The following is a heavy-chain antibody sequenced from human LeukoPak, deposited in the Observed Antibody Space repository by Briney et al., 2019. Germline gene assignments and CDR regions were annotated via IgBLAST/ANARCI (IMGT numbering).Heavy chain of an antibody. CDR3: PTDLRGMFRGFLASYSGMDV. D-gene: IGHD3-10*02. CDR1: GFTFSNAW. CDR2: IKSKTDGGTT. V-gene: IGHV3-15*01. Sequence: GGSLRLSCAASGFTFSNAWMSWVRQAPGKGLEWVGRIKSKTDGGTTDYAAPAKGRFTISRDDSKNKLYLQMNSLKTEDTAVYSFPTDLRGMFRGFLASYSGMDVWGKGPPVPVPS. J-gene: IGHJ6*04.